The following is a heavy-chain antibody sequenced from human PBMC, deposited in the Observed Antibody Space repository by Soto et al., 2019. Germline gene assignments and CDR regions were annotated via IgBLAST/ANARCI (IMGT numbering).Heavy chain of an antibody. J-gene: IGHJ5*02. D-gene: IGHD3-10*01. Sequence: GGALRLSCAASGFTFSSYEMNWVRQAPGKGREWGSYISSSGSTIYYADSVKGRFTISRDNAKNSLYLQMNSLRAEDTAVYYCPRDQDGSVSYYNGRFDPWGQGTLVTVSS. CDR1: GFTFSSYE. CDR3: PRDQDGSVSYYNGRFDP. CDR2: ISSSGSTI. V-gene: IGHV3-48*03.